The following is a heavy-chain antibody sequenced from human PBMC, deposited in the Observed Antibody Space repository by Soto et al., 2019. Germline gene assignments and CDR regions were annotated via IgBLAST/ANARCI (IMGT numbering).Heavy chain of an antibody. V-gene: IGHV3-21*01. Sequence: PGGSLRLSCAASGFTFSRYSMNWVRQAPGKGLEWVSSISSTTNYIYYADSMKGRFTVSRDNAKNSVYLDMNSLSAEDTAMYYCARVAYWGPGTQVTVSS. J-gene: IGHJ4*02. CDR2: ISSTTNYI. CDR3: ARVAY. CDR1: GFTFSRYS.